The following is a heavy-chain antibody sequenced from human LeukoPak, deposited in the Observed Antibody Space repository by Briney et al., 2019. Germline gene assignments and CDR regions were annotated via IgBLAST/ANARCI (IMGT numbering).Heavy chain of an antibody. V-gene: IGHV1-69*05. CDR2: IIPIFGTA. D-gene: IGHD1-26*01. CDR3: AISLVGGRYFDY. J-gene: IGHJ4*02. Sequence: GSSVKVSCKASGGTFSSYAISWVRQAPGQGLEWMGGIIPIFGTANYAQKFQGRVTITTDESTSTAYMELSSLRSEDTAVYYCAISLVGGRYFDYWGQGTLVTVSS. CDR1: GGTFSSYA.